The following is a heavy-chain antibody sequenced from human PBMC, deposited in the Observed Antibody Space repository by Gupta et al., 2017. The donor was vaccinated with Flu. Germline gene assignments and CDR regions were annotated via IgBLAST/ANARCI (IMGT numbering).Heavy chain of an antibody. Sequence: SQTLSLTCTVSGDSITSGTYYWTWIRQPAGKGLEWLGRLYTSGVTNYNPSRKSRVSISGDTSKNQFSLRLTSVTAADTATYFCAREVATVTQDYYFDSWGQGIPVTVSS. CDR2: LYTSGVT. J-gene: IGHJ4*02. CDR1: GDSITSGTYY. D-gene: IGHD5-12*01. V-gene: IGHV4-61*02. CDR3: AREVATVTQDYYFDS.